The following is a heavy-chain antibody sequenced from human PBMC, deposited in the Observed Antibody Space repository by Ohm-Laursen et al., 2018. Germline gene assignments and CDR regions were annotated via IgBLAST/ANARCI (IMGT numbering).Heavy chain of an antibody. V-gene: IGHV4-59*08. J-gene: IGHJ4*02. CDR3: ARELAAAFPGYFDY. CDR1: GGSISSYY. Sequence: PSQTLSLTCPVSGGSISSYYWSWIRQSPGKGLEWIGYIYYSGSTNYNPSLKSRVTISVDTSKNQFSLKLSSVTAADTAVYYCARELAAAFPGYFDYWGQGALVAVST. D-gene: IGHD6-13*01. CDR2: IYYSGST.